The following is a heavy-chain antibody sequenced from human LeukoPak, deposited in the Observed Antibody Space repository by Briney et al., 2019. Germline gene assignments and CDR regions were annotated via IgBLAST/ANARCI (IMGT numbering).Heavy chain of an antibody. Sequence: GGSLRLSCAASGFTLSSYGMHWVRQAPGKGLERVAVIRYDGSNKYYADSVKGRFTISRDNSKNTLYLQMNSLRAEDTAVYYCAKALHYDSSGYYYPDAFDIWGQGTMVTVSS. CDR1: GFTLSSYG. J-gene: IGHJ3*02. D-gene: IGHD3-22*01. CDR3: AKALHYDSSGYYYPDAFDI. V-gene: IGHV3-30*02. CDR2: IRYDGSNK.